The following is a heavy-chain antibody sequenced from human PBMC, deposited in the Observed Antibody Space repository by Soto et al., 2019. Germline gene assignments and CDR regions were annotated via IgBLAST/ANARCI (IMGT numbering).Heavy chain of an antibody. V-gene: IGHV1-18*01. CDR2: ISAYNGNT. CDR3: ARAWGYSYGFDP. CDR1: GYTFTSYG. D-gene: IGHD5-18*01. Sequence: QVQLVQSGAQVKKPAASVKVSCKASGYTFTSYGISWVRQPPGQGLEWMGRISAYNGNTNYAQELQGRVTMTSETSTSTDYMELRSLRSDDTAVYYCARAWGYSYGFDPWGQGTLVTVSS. J-gene: IGHJ5*02.